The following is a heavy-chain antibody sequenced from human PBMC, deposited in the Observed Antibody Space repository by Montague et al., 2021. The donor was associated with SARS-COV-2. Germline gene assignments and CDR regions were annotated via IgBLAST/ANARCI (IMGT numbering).Heavy chain of an antibody. CDR2: LKHTWAT. CDR3: ATDDEPDRPADFDY. V-gene: IGHV4-59*02. Sequence: SETLSLTCAVYLDSVSRCSQGQIRKAHVWTPDRLGPLKHTWATNYNPSLRSRVTISMDTSRNQFSLKLKSVTTADTAIYYCATDDEPDRPADFDYWGRGILVTVSS. D-gene: IGHD1-14*01. CDR1: LDSVSRCS. J-gene: IGHJ4*02.